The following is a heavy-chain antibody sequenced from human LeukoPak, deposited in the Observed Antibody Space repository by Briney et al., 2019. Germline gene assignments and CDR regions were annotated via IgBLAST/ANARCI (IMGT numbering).Heavy chain of an antibody. D-gene: IGHD3-10*01. J-gene: IGHJ3*02. CDR1: GGSFSGYY. V-gene: IGHV4-34*01. Sequence: PSETLSLTCAVYGGSFSGYYWSWIRQPPGKGLEWIGEINHSGGTNYNPSLKSRVTISVDTSKNQFSLKLSSVTAADTAVYYCAREVIMVRGVIIGPDAFDIWGQGTMVTVSS. CDR2: INHSGGT. CDR3: AREVIMVRGVIIGPDAFDI.